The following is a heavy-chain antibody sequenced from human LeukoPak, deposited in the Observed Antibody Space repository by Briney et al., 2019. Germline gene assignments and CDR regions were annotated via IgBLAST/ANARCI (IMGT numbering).Heavy chain of an antibody. CDR1: GFNFRSYV. CDR2: ISGAGGST. CDR3: AKLLYYYDSSQPY. D-gene: IGHD3-22*01. J-gene: IGHJ4*02. V-gene: IGHV3-23*01. Sequence: PGGSLRLSCAASGFNFRSYVMSWVRQAPGKGLEWVSTISGAGGSTYDADSVKGRFTISRDNSKNTLYLQMNSLRAEDTAVYYCAKLLYYYDSSQPYWGQGTLVTVSS.